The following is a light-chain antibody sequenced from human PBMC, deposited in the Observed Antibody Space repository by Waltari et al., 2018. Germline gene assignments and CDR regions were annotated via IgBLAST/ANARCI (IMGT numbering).Light chain of an antibody. J-gene: IGLJ3*02. Sequence: QSALIQPASVSGSPGQSITISCTGPSSNIGSYNLVSWYQQYPGKAPKVMIYEVYKRPSWVSNRFSGSKSGNTASLTISGLQAEDETDYYCCSYAGSNSWVFGGGTKVTVL. CDR2: EVY. CDR3: CSYAGSNSWV. CDR1: SSNIGSYNL. V-gene: IGLV2-23*02.